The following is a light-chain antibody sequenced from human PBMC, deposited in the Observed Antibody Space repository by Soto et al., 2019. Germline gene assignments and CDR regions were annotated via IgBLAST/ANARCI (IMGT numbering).Light chain of an antibody. CDR2: VTS. J-gene: IGKJ1*01. CDR3: QQTFSAPGT. CDR1: QNITKF. V-gene: IGKV1-39*01. Sequence: DIQMTQSPSSLSASVGDRVSVTCRTSQNITKFLNWYQEKPGKAPKVLIYVTSNLKNGVPSRFSGSGSGTLFTLSISSLQPEDFATYYCQQTFSAPGTFGPGTRVEVK.